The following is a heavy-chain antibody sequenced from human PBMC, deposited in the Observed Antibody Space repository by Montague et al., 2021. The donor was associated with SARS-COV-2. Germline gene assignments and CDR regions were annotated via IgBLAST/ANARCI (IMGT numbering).Heavy chain of an antibody. J-gene: IGHJ6*02. CDR1: GFTFGSYA. D-gene: IGHD2-2*01. CDR2: ISGDGDNA. V-gene: IGHV3-23*01. CDR3: AKPFPPAYPYQCYGMDV. Sequence: SLRLSCAASGFTFGSYAMTWVRQAPGKGLEWVSGISGDGDNAHYADSVKGRFTISRDNSKNTLYLQMINLRAEDTAVYFCAKPFPPAYPYQCYGMDVWGQGTSLSVSS.